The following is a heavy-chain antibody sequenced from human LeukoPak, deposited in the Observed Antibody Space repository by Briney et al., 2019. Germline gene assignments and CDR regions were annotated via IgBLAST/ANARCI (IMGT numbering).Heavy chain of an antibody. D-gene: IGHD6-13*01. CDR3: ASVLIPAAGKYFDY. CDR1: GFTFSSYG. V-gene: IGHV3-30*02. CDR2: IRYDGSNK. J-gene: IGHJ4*02. Sequence: GGSLRLSCAASGFTFSSYGMHWVRQAPGKGLEWVAFIRYDGSNKYYADSVKGRFTISRDNSKNTLYLQMNSLRAEDTAVYYCASVLIPAAGKYFDYWGQGTLVTVSS.